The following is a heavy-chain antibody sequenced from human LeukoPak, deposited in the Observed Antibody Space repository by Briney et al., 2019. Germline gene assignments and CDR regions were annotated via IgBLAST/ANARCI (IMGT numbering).Heavy chain of an antibody. D-gene: IGHD3-22*01. Sequence: SETLSLTCTVSGYSISSGYYWGWIRQPPGEGLEWIGSIYHSGSTYYNPSLKSRVTISVDTSKNQFSLKLSSVTAADTAVYYCAREGGTYYYDSSGYYFDAFDIWGQGTMVTVSS. CDR2: IYHSGST. CDR3: AREGGTYYYDSSGYYFDAFDI. V-gene: IGHV4-38-2*02. CDR1: GYSISSGYY. J-gene: IGHJ3*02.